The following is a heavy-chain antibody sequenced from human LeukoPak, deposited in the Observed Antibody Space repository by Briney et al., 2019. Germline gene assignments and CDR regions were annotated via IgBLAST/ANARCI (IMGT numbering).Heavy chain of an antibody. J-gene: IGHJ3*02. CDR1: GFTFSSYS. D-gene: IGHD2-15*01. Sequence: GGSLRLSCAASGFTFSSYSMNWVRQAPGKGLELVSSISSSSSYIYYADSVKGRFTISRDNAKNSLYLQMNSLRAEDTAVYYCARDQSVGDCSGGSCYSDAFDICGQETMVTVSS. V-gene: IGHV3-21*01. CDR3: ARDQSVGDCSGGSCYSDAFDI. CDR2: ISSSSSYI.